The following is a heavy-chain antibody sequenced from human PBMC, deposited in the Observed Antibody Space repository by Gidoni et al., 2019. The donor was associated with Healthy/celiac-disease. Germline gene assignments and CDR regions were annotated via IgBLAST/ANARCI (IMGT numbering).Heavy chain of an antibody. V-gene: IGHV3-9*01. J-gene: IGHJ3*02. CDR3: AKDNGYSSSWYPLMGAFDI. CDR2: ISWNSGSI. Sequence: EVQLVESGGGLVQPGRSLRLSCAASGFTFDDYAMHWVRQAPGKGLEWVSGISWNSGSIGYADSVKGRFTISRDNAKNSLYLQMNSLRAEDTALYYCAKDNGYSSSWYPLMGAFDIWGQGTMVTVSS. D-gene: IGHD6-13*01. CDR1: GFTFDDYA.